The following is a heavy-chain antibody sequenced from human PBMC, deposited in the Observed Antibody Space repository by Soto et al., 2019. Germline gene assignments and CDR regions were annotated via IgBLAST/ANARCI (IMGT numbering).Heavy chain of an antibody. CDR3: ARLGYCISTSCYDWGPGGDY. J-gene: IGHJ4*02. V-gene: IGHV1-46*01. Sequence: ASVKVSCKASGYTFTSYYMHWVRQAPGQGLEWMGIINPSGGSTSYAQKFQGRVTMTRDTSTSTVYMELSSLRSEDTAVYYCARLGYCISTSCYDWGPGGDYWGQGTLVTVSS. D-gene: IGHD2-2*01. CDR1: GYTFTSYY. CDR2: INPSGGST.